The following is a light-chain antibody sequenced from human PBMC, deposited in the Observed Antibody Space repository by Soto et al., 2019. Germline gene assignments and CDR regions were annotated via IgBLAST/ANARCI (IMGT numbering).Light chain of an antibody. CDR2: GAS. Sequence: EIVLTQSPGTLSLSPGERATLSCRASQSVSSNYLAWYQQKRGQAPRLLIYGASSRDTGIPTRFSGSGSGTDFTLTISTLEAEDFAVYYCQQYDYSPRTFGQGTKVEI. CDR3: QQYDYSPRT. V-gene: IGKV3-20*01. J-gene: IGKJ1*01. CDR1: QSVSSNY.